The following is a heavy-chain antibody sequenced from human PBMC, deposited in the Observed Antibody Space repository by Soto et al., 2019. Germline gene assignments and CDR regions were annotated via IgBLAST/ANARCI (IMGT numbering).Heavy chain of an antibody. CDR1: GGSISSGPYS. CDR2: FRYSGRT. CDR3: AKGGLLYLYYYYGMDV. V-gene: IGHV4-39*01. Sequence: SETLSLTCSVSGGSISSGPYSWGWIRQPPGKGLEWIGTFRYSGRTCYSPSLESRVTISVDTSKNQFSLRAEDTAVYYCAKGGLLYLYYYYGMDVWGQGTTVTVSS. D-gene: IGHD3-3*01. J-gene: IGHJ6*02.